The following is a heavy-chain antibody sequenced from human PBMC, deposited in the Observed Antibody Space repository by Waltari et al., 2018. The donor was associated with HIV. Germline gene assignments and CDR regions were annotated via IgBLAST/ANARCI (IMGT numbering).Heavy chain of an antibody. CDR2: IFYNGSA. V-gene: IGHV4-39*01. J-gene: IGHJ1*01. D-gene: IGHD6-19*01. Sequence: QLQLQESGPGLVQPSETLSLTCTVSGGSISSSSYFWGWPRQSPGQGLDWIGSIFYNGSANYNPSLKSRATLSVDTSKNQFSLKLNSVTAADTAVYYCARSPRGEQWLAYWGQGTLVTVSS. CDR1: GGSISSSSYF. CDR3: ARSPRGEQWLAY.